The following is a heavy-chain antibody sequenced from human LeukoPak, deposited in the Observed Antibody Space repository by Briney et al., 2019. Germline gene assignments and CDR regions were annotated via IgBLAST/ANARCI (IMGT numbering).Heavy chain of an antibody. CDR2: IYSGGST. V-gene: IGHV3-53*01. D-gene: IGHD1-14*01. CDR1: GFTVSSNY. CDR3: ARHNANYWYFDL. Sequence: GGSLRLSCAASGFTVSSNYMSWVRQAPGKGLEWVSVIYSGGSTYYADSVKGRFTISRDNSKNTLYLQMNSLRAEDTAVYYCARHNANYWYFDLWGRGTLVTVSS. J-gene: IGHJ2*01.